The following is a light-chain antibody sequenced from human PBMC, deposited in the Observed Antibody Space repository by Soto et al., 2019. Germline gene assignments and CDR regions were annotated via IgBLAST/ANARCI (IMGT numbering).Light chain of an antibody. Sequence: DIQMTQSPSSLSASEGDRVTITCRASQSINSYLNWYQQKPGKAPKLLIYAASNLQSGVPSRFSGSGSGTDFTLTISSLQPEDFATYYCQQSYNTPRTFGQGTKVEIK. CDR3: QQSYNTPRT. V-gene: IGKV1-39*01. CDR2: AAS. J-gene: IGKJ1*01. CDR1: QSINSY.